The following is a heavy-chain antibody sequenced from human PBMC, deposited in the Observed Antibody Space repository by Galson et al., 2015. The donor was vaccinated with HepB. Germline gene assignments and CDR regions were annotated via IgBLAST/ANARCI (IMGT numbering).Heavy chain of an antibody. V-gene: IGHV3-23*01. CDR1: GSTINNYA. CDR3: VKDPFFITFVRGVNY. CDR2: ISSDGSNT. Sequence: SLRLSCAASGSTINNYAMSWVRQAPGKGLEWVSHISSDGSNTYYADSVKGRFTTSRDNSKNTLYVQMKSLRAEDTAVYYCVKDPFFITFVRGVNYWGQGTVVTVSS. D-gene: IGHD3-10*01. J-gene: IGHJ4*02.